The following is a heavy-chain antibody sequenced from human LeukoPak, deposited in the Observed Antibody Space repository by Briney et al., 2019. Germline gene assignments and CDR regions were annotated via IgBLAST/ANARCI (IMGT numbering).Heavy chain of an antibody. V-gene: IGHV3-21*01. D-gene: IGHD1-26*01. J-gene: IGHJ4*02. CDR2: ISSSSAYI. CDR3: TRDVIVGATGIYFDY. CDR1: GFTFSNYR. Sequence: GGSLRLSCAASGFTFSNYRMNWVRQAPGKGLEWVSSISSSSAYINYADSVKGRFTISRDNAKNSLYLQMNSLRVEDTAVYYCTRDVIVGATGIYFDYWGQGTLVTVSS.